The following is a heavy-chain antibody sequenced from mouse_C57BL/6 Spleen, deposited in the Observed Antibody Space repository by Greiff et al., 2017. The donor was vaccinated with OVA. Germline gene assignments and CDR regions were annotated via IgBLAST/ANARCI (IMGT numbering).Heavy chain of an antibody. J-gene: IGHJ2*01. V-gene: IGHV1-55*01. CDR1: GYTFTSYW. CDR2: IYPGSGST. D-gene: IGHD1-1*01. Sequence: LQLQQPGAELVKPGASVKMSCKASGYTFTSYWITWVKQRPGQGLEWIGDIYPGSGSTNYNEKFTSKTTLTVDTSSSTAYMQLSSLTSEDSAVYYCARKGYYYGLYYFDDWGQGTTLTVSS. CDR3: ARKGYYYGLYYFDD.